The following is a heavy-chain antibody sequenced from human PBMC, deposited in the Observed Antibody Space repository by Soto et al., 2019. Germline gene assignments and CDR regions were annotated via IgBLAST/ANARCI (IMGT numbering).Heavy chain of an antibody. D-gene: IGHD3-10*01. CDR2: IYWNDDE. J-gene: IGHJ4*02. Sequence: SGPTLVNPTPTLTLTRNFSDFSLTTRGVGVGWIRQPPGKALEWVAIIYWNDDERYNPSLKSRLTVTKYTSKNHVVLTMTNVDPLDTATYYCTHRSPAYGHDFWGPGTLVTISS. V-gene: IGHV2-5*01. CDR1: DFSLTTRGVG. CDR3: THRSPAYGHDF.